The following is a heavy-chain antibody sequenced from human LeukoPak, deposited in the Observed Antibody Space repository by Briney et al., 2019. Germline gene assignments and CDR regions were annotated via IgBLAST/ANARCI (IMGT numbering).Heavy chain of an antibody. V-gene: IGHV3-23*01. CDR3: AKGGSGSYPTPFFRAHPTNWFDP. D-gene: IGHD3-10*01. CDR1: GFTFSSYA. CDR2: ISGSGGST. Sequence: GGSLRLSCAASGFTFSSYAMHWVRQAPGKGLEWVSAISGSGGSTYYADSVKGRFTISRDNSKNTLYLQMNSLRAEDTAVYYCAKGGSGSYPTPFFRAHPTNWFDPWGQGTLVTVSS. J-gene: IGHJ5*02.